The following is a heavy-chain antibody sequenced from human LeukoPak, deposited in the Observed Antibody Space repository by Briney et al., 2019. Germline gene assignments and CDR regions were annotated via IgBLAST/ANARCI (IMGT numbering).Heavy chain of an antibody. J-gene: IGHJ6*02. CDR2: IKQDGSEK. D-gene: IGHD3-22*01. CDR1: GFTFSSYW. V-gene: IGHV3-7*01. Sequence: GGSLRLSCAASGFTFSSYWMSWVRQAPGKGLEWVANIKQDGSEKYYVDSVKGRFTISRDNAKNSLYLQMNSLRAEDTAVYYCARELVEYDSSGYYYYGMDVWGQGTTVTVSS. CDR3: ARELVEYDSSGYYYYGMDV.